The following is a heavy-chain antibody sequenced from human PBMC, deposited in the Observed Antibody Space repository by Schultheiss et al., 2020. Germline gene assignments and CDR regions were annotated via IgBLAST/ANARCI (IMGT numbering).Heavy chain of an antibody. CDR2: IYTSGST. J-gene: IGHJ6*02. CDR1: GGSISSGDYY. Sequence: SETLSLTCTVSGGSISSGDYYWSWIRQPAGKGLEWIGRIYTSGSTNYNPSLKSRVTISVDTSKNQFSLQLNSVTPEDTAVYYCARDKIVVVPAAIRRYYYYYGMDVWGQGTTVTVSS. CDR3: ARDKIVVVPAAIRRYYYYYGMDV. V-gene: IGHV4-61*02. D-gene: IGHD2-2*02.